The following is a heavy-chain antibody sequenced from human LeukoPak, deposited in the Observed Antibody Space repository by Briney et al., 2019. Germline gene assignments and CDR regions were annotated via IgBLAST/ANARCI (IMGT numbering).Heavy chain of an antibody. CDR3: AKDDVTSGSLYYCDY. J-gene: IGHJ4*02. D-gene: IGHD1-26*01. V-gene: IGHV3-23*01. CDR2: ISGSGGST. Sequence: GGSLRLSCAASGFTFSSYAMSWVRQAPGKGLEWVSCISGSGGSTYYADSVKGRFTISRDNSKNTLYLQMNSLRAEDTAVYYCAKDDVTSGSLYYCDYWGQGTLVTVFS. CDR1: GFTFSSYA.